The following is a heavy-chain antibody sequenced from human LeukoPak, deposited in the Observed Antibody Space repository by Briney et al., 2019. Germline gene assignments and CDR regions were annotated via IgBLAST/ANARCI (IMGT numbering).Heavy chain of an antibody. Sequence: GGSLRLSCAASGFTFSSYGMHWVRQAPGKGLEWVAVISYDGSNKYYADSVKGRFTISRDNSKNTLYLQMNSLRAEDTAVYYCAKEIVSVPGAINYWGQGALVTVSS. CDR1: GFTFSSYG. V-gene: IGHV3-30*18. CDR3: AKEIVSVPGAINY. D-gene: IGHD2-2*01. J-gene: IGHJ4*02. CDR2: ISYDGSNK.